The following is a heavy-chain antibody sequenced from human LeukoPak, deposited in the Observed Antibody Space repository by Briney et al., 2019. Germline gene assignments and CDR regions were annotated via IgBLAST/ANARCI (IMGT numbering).Heavy chain of an antibody. CDR2: IHYSGST. CDR3: ARWYSSGWAFDY. D-gene: IGHD6-19*01. J-gene: IGHJ4*02. CDR1: GDSISSSY. Sequence: SETLSLTCTVPGDSISSSYWNWIRQPPGKGLEWIGYIHYSGSTKYNPSLKSRVTISVDTSKNQFSLKLSSVTAADTAVYYCARWYSSGWAFDYWGQGTLVTVSS. V-gene: IGHV4-59*08.